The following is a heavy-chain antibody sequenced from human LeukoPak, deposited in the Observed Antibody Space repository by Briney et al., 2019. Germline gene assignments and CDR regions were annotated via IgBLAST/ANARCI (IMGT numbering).Heavy chain of an antibody. D-gene: IGHD4-11*01. CDR3: AKLTTS. CDR2: IGGRGDGI. CDR1: GFTFSDYS. J-gene: IGHJ4*02. V-gene: IGHV3-48*01. Sequence: GSLRLSCAASGFTFSDYSMNWVRQAPGKGLEWISYIGGRGDGISYADSVKGRFTISRDNSNNTLYLQMNSLRAEDTAVYYCAKLTTSWGQGTLVTVSS.